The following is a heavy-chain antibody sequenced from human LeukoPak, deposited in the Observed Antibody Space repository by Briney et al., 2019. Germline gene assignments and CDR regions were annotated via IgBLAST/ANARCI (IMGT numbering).Heavy chain of an antibody. D-gene: IGHD2-15*01. J-gene: IGHJ4*02. CDR2: TSYDGSNK. V-gene: IGHV3-30*18. CDR1: GFTFSSYG. Sequence: PGRSLRLSCAASGFTFSSYGMHWVRQAPGKGLEWVAVTSYDGSNKYYADSVKGRFTISRDNSKNTLYLQMNSLRAEDTAVYYCAKDHRYCSSARCTDFDYWGQGTLVTVSS. CDR3: AKDHRYCSSARCTDFDY.